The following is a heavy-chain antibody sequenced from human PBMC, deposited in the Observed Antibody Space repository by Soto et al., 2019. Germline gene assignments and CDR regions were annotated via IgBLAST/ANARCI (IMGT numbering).Heavy chain of an antibody. D-gene: IGHD5-12*01. J-gene: IGHJ4*02. CDR3: ATFIVATIGGYFDY. CDR2: ISGSGGST. Sequence: GGSLRLSCAASGFTFSSYAMSWVRQAPGKGLEWVSAISGSGGSTYYADSVKGRFTISRDNSKNTLYLQMNSLRAEDTAIYYCATFIVATIGGYFDYWGQGTLVTVS. CDR1: GFTFSSYA. V-gene: IGHV3-23*01.